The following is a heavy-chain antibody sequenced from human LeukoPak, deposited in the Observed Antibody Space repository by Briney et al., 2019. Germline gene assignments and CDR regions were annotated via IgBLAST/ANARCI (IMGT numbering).Heavy chain of an antibody. Sequence: GGSLRLFCAASGFNLSNAWMSWVRQAPGKGLEWVGRIKSKTNGGTTDYAAPVKGRFAISRDDSKNTLYLQMNSLKTEDTAVYYCTKDDPLNRSWGQGTLVTVSS. CDR2: IKSKTNGGTT. V-gene: IGHV3-15*01. CDR3: TKDDPLNRS. J-gene: IGHJ4*02. D-gene: IGHD3-16*01. CDR1: GFNLSNAW.